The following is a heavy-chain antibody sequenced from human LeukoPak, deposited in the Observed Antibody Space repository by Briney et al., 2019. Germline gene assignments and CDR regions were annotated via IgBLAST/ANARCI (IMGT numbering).Heavy chain of an antibody. V-gene: IGHV5-51*01. Sequence: GAALQISCNGSGSIFTSYWIGWVRQLPGKGLEGMGIIYPGDSDTRYSPSFQRQVTISADKSISTAYLQLSSLKASDTAMYYCASHGDSYDSPYDYWGQGTLVTVSS. CDR1: GSIFTSYW. CDR2: IYPGDSDT. CDR3: ASHGDSYDSPYDY. J-gene: IGHJ4*02. D-gene: IGHD5-12*01.